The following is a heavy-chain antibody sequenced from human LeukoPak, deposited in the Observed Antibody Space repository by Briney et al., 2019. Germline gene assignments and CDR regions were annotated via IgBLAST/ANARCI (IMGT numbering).Heavy chain of an antibody. CDR1: GYTFTGYY. J-gene: IGHJ4*02. CDR3: ARELVSLTELTWDY. Sequence: GASVKVSCKASGYTFTGYYMHWVRQAPGQGLEWMGWINPNSGGTNYAQKFQGRVTMTRDTSISTAYMELSRLRSDDTAVYYCARELVSLTELTWDYWGQGTLVTVSS. V-gene: IGHV1-2*02. CDR2: INPNSGGT. D-gene: IGHD1-26*01.